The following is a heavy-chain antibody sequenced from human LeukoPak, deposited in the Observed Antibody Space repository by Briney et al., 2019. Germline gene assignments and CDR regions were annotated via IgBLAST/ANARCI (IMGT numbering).Heavy chain of an antibody. CDR2: IYTSGST. D-gene: IGHD4-23*01. CDR3: ASSVGNYGGNKAIDY. J-gene: IGHJ4*02. V-gene: IGHV4-4*07. CDR1: GFTFSDYY. Sequence: LRLSCAASGFTFSDYYMSWIRQPAGKGLEWIGRIYTSGSTNYNPSLKSRVTISVDTSKNQFSLKLSSVTAADTAVYYCASSVGNYGGNKAIDYWGQGTLVTVSS.